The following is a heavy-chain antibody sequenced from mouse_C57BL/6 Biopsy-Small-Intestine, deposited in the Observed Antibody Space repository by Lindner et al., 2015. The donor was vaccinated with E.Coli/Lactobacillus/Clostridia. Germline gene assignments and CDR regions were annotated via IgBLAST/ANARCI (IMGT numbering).Heavy chain of an antibody. J-gene: IGHJ2*01. CDR1: GYAFANHL. V-gene: IGHV1-54*01. D-gene: IGHD2-1*01. CDR2: INPGSGGT. CDR3: ASWGNFEK. Sequence: VQLQESGAELVRPGTSVKVSCRASGYAFANHLIEWVKQRPGQGLGWIGVINPGSGGTVYNEKFKGKATLTSDKSSSTAYMQLTSLTSEDSAVYFCASWGNFEKWGQGTTLTVSS.